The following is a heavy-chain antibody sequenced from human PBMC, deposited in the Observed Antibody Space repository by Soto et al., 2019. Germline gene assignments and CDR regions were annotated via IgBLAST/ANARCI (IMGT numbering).Heavy chain of an antibody. D-gene: IGHD4-4*01. CDR2: ISGSGGST. J-gene: IGHJ4*02. CDR3: AKSATPIVYSSVMKTLVFDY. CDR1: GFTFSSYA. Sequence: GGSLRLSCAASGFTFSSYAMSWVRQAPGKGLEWVSAISGSGGSTYYADSVKGRFTISRDNSKNTLYLQMNSLRAEDTAVYYCAKSATPIVYSSVMKTLVFDYWGQGTLVTVSS. V-gene: IGHV3-23*01.